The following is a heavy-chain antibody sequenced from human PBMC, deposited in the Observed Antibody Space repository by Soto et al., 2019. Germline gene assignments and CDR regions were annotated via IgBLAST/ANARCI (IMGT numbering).Heavy chain of an antibody. D-gene: IGHD1-7*01. Sequence: GGSLRLSCAASGFTFHNFALNWVRQAPGKGPEWVSSVSGSGGSTYYADSVKGRFTVSRDNSKNTLFLQMNSLRVEDTAMYYCARSGGTTSLDYYGMDVWGQGTTVTVSS. CDR2: VSGSGGST. CDR3: ARSGGTTSLDYYGMDV. CDR1: GFTFHNFA. V-gene: IGHV3-23*01. J-gene: IGHJ6*02.